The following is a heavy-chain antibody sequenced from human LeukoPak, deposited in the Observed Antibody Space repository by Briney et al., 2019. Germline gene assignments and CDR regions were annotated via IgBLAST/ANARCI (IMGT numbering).Heavy chain of an antibody. CDR3: AKGHDDFRQFDF. V-gene: IGHV1-69*13. Sequence: SVKVSCKASGGTFANYAISWVRKAPGQGLEWMGGIIPIFGTGHSAQKFQGRLTITADESTRTTYMELRSLRSEDTAVYYCAKGHDDFRQFDFWGQGTLVIVSS. CDR1: GGTFANYA. CDR2: IIPIFGTG. J-gene: IGHJ4*02. D-gene: IGHD3-3*01.